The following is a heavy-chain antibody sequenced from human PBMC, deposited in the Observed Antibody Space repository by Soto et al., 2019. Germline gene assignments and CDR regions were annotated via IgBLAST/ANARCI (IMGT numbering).Heavy chain of an antibody. CDR3: AKDPNGDYVGAFDY. V-gene: IGHV3-23*01. J-gene: IGHJ4*02. D-gene: IGHD4-17*01. CDR1: GLTFSSYA. CDR2: ISGSGGNT. Sequence: EVQLLESGGGLVQPGGSLRLSCAASGLTFSSYALTWVRQAPGKGLEWVSSISGSGGNTKYADSVKGRFTISRDNSKKMLFLQMNSLRAEDTAVYYCAKDPNGDYVGAFDYWGQGTLVTVSS.